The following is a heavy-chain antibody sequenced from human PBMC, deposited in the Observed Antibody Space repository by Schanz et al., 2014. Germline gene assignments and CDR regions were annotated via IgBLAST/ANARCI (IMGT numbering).Heavy chain of an antibody. CDR1: GFTFSSYA. CDR2: ISGSGGST. D-gene: IGHD6-13*01. Sequence: VQLVDSGGGLVKPGGSLRLSCTASGFTFSSYAMSWVRQAPGKGLEWVSAISGSGGSTYYADSVKGRFTISSDNSKSTLYLQMSSLRAEDTAVYYCAKSQGSSFDSWGQGTLVTVSS. J-gene: IGHJ4*02. CDR3: AKSQGSSFDS. V-gene: IGHV3-23*04.